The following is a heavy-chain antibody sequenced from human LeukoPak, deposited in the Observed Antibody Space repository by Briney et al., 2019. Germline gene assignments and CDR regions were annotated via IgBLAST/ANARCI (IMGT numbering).Heavy chain of an antibody. Sequence: SETLSLTYSVSGASISTSAYYWGWIRQPPGKGLEWIGSIYYSGSTYCNASLNSRVTISIDTSKNLFSLRLNSMTAADTAVYYCARNGKLPGEYSSSWYPTFYYYYYYYMDVWGKGTTVTISS. CDR1: GASISTSAYY. CDR3: ARNGKLPGEYSSSWYPTFYYYYYYYMDV. J-gene: IGHJ6*03. CDR2: IYYSGST. V-gene: IGHV4-39*01. D-gene: IGHD6-13*01.